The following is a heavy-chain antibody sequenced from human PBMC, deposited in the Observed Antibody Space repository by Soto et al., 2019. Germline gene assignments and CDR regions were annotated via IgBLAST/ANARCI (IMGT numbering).Heavy chain of an antibody. J-gene: IGHJ6*02. CDR2: IYYSGST. V-gene: IGHV4-39*01. CDR1: GGSISSSSYY. D-gene: IGHD4-17*01. CDR3: ARTGRDYGDYRRRYYYGMDV. Sequence: SETLSLTCTVSGGSISSSSYYWGWLRQPPGKGLEWIGSIYYSGSTYYNPSLKSRVTISVDTSKNQFSLKLSSVTAADTAVYYCARTGRDYGDYRRRYYYGMDVWGQGTTVTVSS.